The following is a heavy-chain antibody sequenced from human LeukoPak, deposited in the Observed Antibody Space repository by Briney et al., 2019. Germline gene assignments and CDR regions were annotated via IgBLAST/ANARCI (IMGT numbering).Heavy chain of an antibody. CDR2: ISSSSNYI. V-gene: IGHV3-21*01. D-gene: IGHD2-15*01. J-gene: IGHJ4*02. Sequence: GGSLRLSCAVSGFTFSSYSMNWVRQAPGKGLEWVSFISSSSNYIDYADSVKGRFTISRDNAKNSLYLQMNSLRAEDTAVYYCARDGSGLNWGQGTLVTVSS. CDR1: GFTFSSYS. CDR3: ARDGSGLN.